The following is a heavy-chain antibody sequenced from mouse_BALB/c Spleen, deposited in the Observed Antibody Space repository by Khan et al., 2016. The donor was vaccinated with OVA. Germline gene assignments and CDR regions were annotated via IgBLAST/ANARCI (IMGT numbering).Heavy chain of an antibody. J-gene: IGHJ4*01. CDR2: IWSDGST. V-gene: IGHV2-6*02. CDR3: ARWFDGYSSLYAMDY. CDR1: GFSLTSYG. Sequence: QVQLQQSGPGLVAPSQSLSITCTVSGFSLTSYGVHWVSPPPGKGLEWLVVIWSDGSTNYNSVLKSRLSISKDKSKSQVFLKMNSLQTDDTAIYYCARWFDGYSSLYAMDYWGQGTSVTVSS. D-gene: IGHD2-3*01.